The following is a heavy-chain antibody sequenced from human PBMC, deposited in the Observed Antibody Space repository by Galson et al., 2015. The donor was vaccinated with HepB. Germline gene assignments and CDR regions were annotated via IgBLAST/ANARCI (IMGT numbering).Heavy chain of an antibody. CDR1: GFTFSNAS. CDR2: VKSKADGGTT. Sequence: SLRLSCAASGFTFSNASMNWVRQAPGKGLEWVGRVKSKADGGTTDYAAPVKGRFTISRDDSKDTLYLQMNSLRTGDTAIYYCTTLTMIRGVHDDYWGQGILVTVSS. J-gene: IGHJ4*02. V-gene: IGHV3-15*01. D-gene: IGHD3-10*01. CDR3: TTLTMIRGVHDDY.